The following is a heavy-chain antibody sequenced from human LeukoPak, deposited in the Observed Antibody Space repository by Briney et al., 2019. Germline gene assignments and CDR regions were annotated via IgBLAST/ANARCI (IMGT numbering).Heavy chain of an antibody. V-gene: IGHV3-74*01. J-gene: IGHJ3*02. D-gene: IGHD3-3*01. Sequence: GGSLRLSCAASGFTFSDYYMNWVRQAPGKGLGWVSRINTDGSSTSYADSVKGRFTISRDNAKNTLYLQMNSLRAEDTAVYYCAKHFFRDGDAFDIWGQGTMVTVSS. CDR2: INTDGSST. CDR1: GFTFSDYY. CDR3: AKHFFRDGDAFDI.